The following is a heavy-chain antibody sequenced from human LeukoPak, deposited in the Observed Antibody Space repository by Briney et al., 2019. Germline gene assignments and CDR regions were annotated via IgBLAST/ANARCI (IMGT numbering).Heavy chain of an antibody. D-gene: IGHD5-12*01. J-gene: IGHJ6*02. V-gene: IGHV3-21*01. CDR2: ISSSSRYI. CDR3: ARARGYDSGVFGMDV. Sequence: GGSLTLSCVASGFSFNTYNMNWVRQAPGKGLEWVSSISSSSRYIFYPESLKGRLTISRDNAKKSLYLQISSLTDGDTAIYYCARARGYDSGVFGMDVWGQGTAVTVSS. CDR1: GFSFNTYN.